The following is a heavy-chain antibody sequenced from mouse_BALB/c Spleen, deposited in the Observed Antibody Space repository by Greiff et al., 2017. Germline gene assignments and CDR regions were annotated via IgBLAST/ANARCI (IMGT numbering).Heavy chain of an antibody. Sequence: EVKLVESGGGLVQPGGSLKLSCAASGFTFSSYTMSWVRQTPEKRLEWVAYISNGGGSTYYPDTVKGRFTISRDNAKNTLYLQMSSLKSEDTAMYYCARHADGYYYAMDYWGQGTSVTVSS. CDR2: ISNGGGST. CDR3: ARHADGYYYAMDY. V-gene: IGHV5-12-2*01. D-gene: IGHD2-3*01. CDR1: GFTFSSYT. J-gene: IGHJ4*01.